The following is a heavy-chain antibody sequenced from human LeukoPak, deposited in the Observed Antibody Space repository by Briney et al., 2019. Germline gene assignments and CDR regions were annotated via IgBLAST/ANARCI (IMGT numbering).Heavy chain of an antibody. CDR2: IYPSDSDT. D-gene: IGHD3-22*01. Sequence: GESLKISCQGSGSSFTSYWIGWVRQMPGKGLEWMGIIYPSDSDTRYSPSFQGQVSISADKSISAAYLQWSSLKASDTAMYYCARQSSTAYYDSSGSPYDAFDIWGQGTMVTVSS. V-gene: IGHV5-51*01. CDR1: GSSFTSYW. J-gene: IGHJ3*02. CDR3: ARQSSTAYYDSSGSPYDAFDI.